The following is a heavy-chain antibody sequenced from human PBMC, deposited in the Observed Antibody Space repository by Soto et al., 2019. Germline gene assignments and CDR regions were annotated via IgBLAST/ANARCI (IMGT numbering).Heavy chain of an antibody. CDR2: IKQDGSEK. J-gene: IGHJ4*02. CDR1: GFTFSSYW. V-gene: IGHV3-7*03. CDR3: ARGRDVLLWFGEFNYFDY. Sequence: ESGGGLVQPGGSLRLSCAASGFTFSSYWMSWVRQAPGKGLEWVANIKQDGSEKYYVDSVKGRFTISRDNAKNSLYLQMNSLRAEDTAVYYCARGRDVLLWFGEFNYFDYWGQGTLVTVSS. D-gene: IGHD3-10*01.